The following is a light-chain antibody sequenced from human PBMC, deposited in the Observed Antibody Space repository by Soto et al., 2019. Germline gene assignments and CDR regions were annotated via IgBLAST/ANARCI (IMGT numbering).Light chain of an antibody. CDR3: QQYNSYPPT. Sequence: DIQMTQSPSTLSASVGDRVTITCRASQSISTWLAWYQQEPGKAPKLLIHKASSLQSGVPSRFSGSGSGTDFTLTISSLHSDDFATYYCQQYNSYPPTFGQGTRVEIK. J-gene: IGKJ1*01. CDR1: QSISTW. V-gene: IGKV1-5*03. CDR2: KAS.